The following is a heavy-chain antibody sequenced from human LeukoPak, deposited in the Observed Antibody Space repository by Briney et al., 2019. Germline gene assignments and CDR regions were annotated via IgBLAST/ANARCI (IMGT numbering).Heavy chain of an antibody. V-gene: IGHV1-69*04. J-gene: IGHJ4*02. CDR2: IIPMLGIT. CDR3: ARDRDYVWGSYRPVDY. CDR1: GGTFSSYA. D-gene: IGHD3-16*02. Sequence: GSSVKVSCKASGGTFSSYAISWVRQAPGQGLEWMGRIIPMLGITKYAQKFQGRVTITADKSTSTAYMELSSLRSEDTAVYYCARDRDYVWGSYRPVDYWGQGTLVTVSP.